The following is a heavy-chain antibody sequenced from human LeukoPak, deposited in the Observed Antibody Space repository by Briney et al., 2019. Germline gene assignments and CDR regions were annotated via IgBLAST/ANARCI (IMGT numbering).Heavy chain of an antibody. CDR2: IKQDGSEK. CDR3: AKEGPHRGSYYLNFDY. D-gene: IGHD1-26*01. CDR1: GFTFSSYW. Sequence: GGSLRLSCAASGFTFSSYWMSWVRQAPGKGLEWVANIKQDGSEKYYVDSVKGRFTISRDNAKNSLYLQMNSLRAEDTAIYYCAKEGPHRGSYYLNFDYWGQGTLVTVSS. J-gene: IGHJ4*02. V-gene: IGHV3-7*03.